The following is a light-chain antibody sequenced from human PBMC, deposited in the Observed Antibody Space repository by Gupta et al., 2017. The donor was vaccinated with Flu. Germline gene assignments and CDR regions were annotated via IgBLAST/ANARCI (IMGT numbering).Light chain of an antibody. CDR3: RQYNNCPPLT. J-gene: IGKJ4*01. CDR2: ATA. Sequence: VRASLTCSASQSDSSQYSLYQQKPGQSPILLIFATATPATRVRARFSCSGSGTEFALTISILQSEDFAVYYCRQYNNCPPLTFGGGTKVEIK. CDR1: QSDSSQ. V-gene: IGKV3-15*01.